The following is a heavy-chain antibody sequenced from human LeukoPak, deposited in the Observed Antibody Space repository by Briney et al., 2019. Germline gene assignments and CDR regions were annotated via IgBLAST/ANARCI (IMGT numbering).Heavy chain of an antibody. CDR2: LSGSGGST. J-gene: IGHJ5*02. V-gene: IGHV3-23*01. CDR3: AKESTVTPGNVNWFDT. Sequence: GGSLRLSCAASGFTFSSYAMSWVRQAPGKGLEWVSVLSGSGGSTYYADSVKGRFTISRDNSKNTLYLQMNRLRAEDTAVYYCAKESTVTPGNVNWFDTWGQGTLVTVSS. CDR1: GFTFSSYA. D-gene: IGHD4-17*01.